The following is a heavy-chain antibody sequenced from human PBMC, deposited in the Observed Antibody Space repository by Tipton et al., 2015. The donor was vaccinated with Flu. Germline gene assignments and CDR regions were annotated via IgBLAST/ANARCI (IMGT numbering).Heavy chain of an antibody. J-gene: IGHJ3*01. CDR1: GFTFDDHA. D-gene: IGHD6-13*01. V-gene: IGHV3-9*01. CDR2: ISWNGDDI. CDR3: VKDKAAAGRWLTVFDS. Sequence: RSLRLSCAASGFTFDDHAMRWVRQAPGKGQEWVSGISWNGDDIVYADSVKGRFTISRDNAQNSLYLQMNSLRPEDTALYYCVKDKAAAGRWLTVFDSWGRGTTVTVSS.